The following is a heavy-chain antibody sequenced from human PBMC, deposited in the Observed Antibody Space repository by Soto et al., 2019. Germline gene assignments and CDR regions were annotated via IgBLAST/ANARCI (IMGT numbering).Heavy chain of an antibody. CDR1: GLPFRDAW. D-gene: IGHD3-16*02. CDR2: IRSKIHGGTA. J-gene: IGHJ4*02. Sequence: EVHLVESGGGLVKPGGSLRVSCAASGLPFRDAWMTWVRQAPGKGMEWVGHIRSKIHGGTAEHAAPVQGRFTISRDDSTDTVYLKMNSLKTEDTAIYYCATAVPFTGGGAIVYWGQGTLVTISS. V-gene: IGHV3-15*01. CDR3: ATAVPFTGGGAIVY.